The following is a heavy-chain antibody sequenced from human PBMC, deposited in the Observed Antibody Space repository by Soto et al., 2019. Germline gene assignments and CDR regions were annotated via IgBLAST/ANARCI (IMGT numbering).Heavy chain of an antibody. CDR3: ARVDGSWSPRFDP. CDR1: GFTFSNYW. CDR2: IKSDGSNK. J-gene: IGHJ5*02. Sequence: EVQLVESGGGLVQPGGSLRLSCAASGFTFSNYWMYWVRQAPGKGLVWVSRIKSDGSNKGYADSVKGRFTISRDNAKNTLDLEMNSLRVEDTAVYYCARVDGSWSPRFDPWGQGTLVTVSS. D-gene: IGHD6-13*01. V-gene: IGHV3-74*01.